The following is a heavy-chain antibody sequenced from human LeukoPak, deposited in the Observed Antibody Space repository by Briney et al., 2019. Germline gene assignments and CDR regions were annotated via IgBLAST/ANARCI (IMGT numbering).Heavy chain of an antibody. J-gene: IGHJ4*02. Sequence: GRSLRLSCAASGFTFSTYGMHWVRQAPGKGLEWVAVISYDGSNKYYAGSVKGRITISRDNSKNTLYLQMNGLRAEDTAVYYCAKDDRRVRLSYVLDHWGQGTLVTVSS. D-gene: IGHD3-10*01. CDR2: ISYDGSNK. CDR3: AKDDRRVRLSYVLDH. CDR1: GFTFSTYG. V-gene: IGHV3-30*18.